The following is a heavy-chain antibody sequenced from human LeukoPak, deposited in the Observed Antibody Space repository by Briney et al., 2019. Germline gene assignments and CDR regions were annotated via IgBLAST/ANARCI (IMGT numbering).Heavy chain of an antibody. Sequence: SETLSLTCTVSSGSISSNSYYWGWIRQPPGKGLEWIGSIYYSGSTYYNPSLKSRVTISVDTSKNQFSLKLSSVTAADTAVYYCASIAAAEFDYWGQGTLVTVSS. J-gene: IGHJ4*02. CDR1: SGSISSNSYY. CDR3: ASIAAAEFDY. D-gene: IGHD6-13*01. CDR2: IYYSGST. V-gene: IGHV4-39*01.